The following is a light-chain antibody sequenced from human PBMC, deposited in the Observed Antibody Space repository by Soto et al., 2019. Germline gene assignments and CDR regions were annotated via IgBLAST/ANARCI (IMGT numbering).Light chain of an antibody. V-gene: IGKV1-39*01. CDR1: QTIIGY. J-gene: IGKJ1*01. CDR2: SSS. Sequence: MNKSASSLSAYIGDSVTIPCRASQTIIGYLNWYQQKPGKAPNLLIYSSSTLQSGVPSRFSGSGSGTDFTLTISSLQPEDFATYYCQQSFSSRWTFGQGTKVDIK. CDR3: QQSFSSRWT.